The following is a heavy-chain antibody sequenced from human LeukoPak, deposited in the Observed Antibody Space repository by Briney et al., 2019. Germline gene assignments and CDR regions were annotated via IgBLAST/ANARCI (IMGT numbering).Heavy chain of an antibody. CDR1: GYTFTSYA. CDR3: ARDGKNYDILTGYYIPNWFDP. V-gene: IGHV7-4-1*02. D-gene: IGHD3-9*01. Sequence: GASVKLSRKACGYTFTSYAMNWVRQAPGQALEWMGCINTNTGNPTYAQGFTGRLVFYLNTSVTPAYLQISSLKAEETAVYYCARDGKNYDILTGYYIPNWFDPWGQGTLVTVSS. CDR2: INTNTGNP. J-gene: IGHJ5*02.